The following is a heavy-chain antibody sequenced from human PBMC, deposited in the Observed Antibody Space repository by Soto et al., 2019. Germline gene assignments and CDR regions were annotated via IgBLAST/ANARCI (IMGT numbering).Heavy chain of an antibody. CDR1: VFSFRSYW. V-gene: IGHV3-7*03. CDR2: IKEDGSET. J-gene: IGHJ4*02. D-gene: IGHD7-27*01. CDR3: ARAPWGTLKFDY. Sequence: GGSLRLSCAASVFSFRSYWMSWVRQAPGKGLEWVATIKEDGSETYYVESVKGRFTISRDNAKNSLHLQMNRLRAEDTAVYYCARAPWGTLKFDYWGQGTLVTVSS.